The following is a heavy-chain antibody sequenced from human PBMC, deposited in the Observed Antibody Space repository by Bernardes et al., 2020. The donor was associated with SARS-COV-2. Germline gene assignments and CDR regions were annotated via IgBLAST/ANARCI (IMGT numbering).Heavy chain of an antibody. V-gene: IGHV3-74*01. CDR1: GFIFTTSA. Sequence: GGSLRLSCSASGFIFTTSAMHWVRQAPGKGLVWVSRIEVDGSRIDYADSVRGRFTISRDNARDTLYLQMNSLTADDTAVYYCARDFGGASDYWGQGTLVTVSS. J-gene: IGHJ4*02. D-gene: IGHD2-21*01. CDR2: IEVDGSRI. CDR3: ARDFGGASDY.